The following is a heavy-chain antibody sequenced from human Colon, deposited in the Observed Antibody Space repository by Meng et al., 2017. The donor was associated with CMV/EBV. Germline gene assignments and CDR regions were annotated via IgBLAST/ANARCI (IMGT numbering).Heavy chain of an antibody. V-gene: IGHV1-18*01. CDR3: ARASGDFWSGYYRDY. J-gene: IGHJ4*02. Sequence: ASVKVSCKASGYTFTSYGISWVRQAPGQGLEWMGWISAYNGNTNYAQKLQGRVTMTTDTSTSTAYMELRSLRSDDTAVYYCARASGDFWSGYYRDYWGQGALVTVSS. CDR1: GYTFTSYG. D-gene: IGHD3-3*01. CDR2: ISAYNGNT.